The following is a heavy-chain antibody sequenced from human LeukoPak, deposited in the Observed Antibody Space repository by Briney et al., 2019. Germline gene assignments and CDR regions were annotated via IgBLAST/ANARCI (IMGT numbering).Heavy chain of an antibody. J-gene: IGHJ4*02. D-gene: IGHD6-19*01. CDR3: ARAGGSSGWYEAFDY. CDR1: GFTFSSYW. Sequence: GGSLRLSCAASGFTFSSYWMSWVRQAPGKGLEWVANIKQDGSEKYYVDSVKGRFTISRDNAKNSLYLQMNSLRAEDTAVYYRARAGGSSGWYEAFDYWGQGTLVTVSS. V-gene: IGHV3-7*01. CDR2: IKQDGSEK.